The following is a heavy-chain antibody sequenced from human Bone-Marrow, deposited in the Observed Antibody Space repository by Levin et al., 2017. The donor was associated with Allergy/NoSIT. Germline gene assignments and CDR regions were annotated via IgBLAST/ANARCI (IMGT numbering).Heavy chain of an antibody. J-gene: IGHJ4*02. CDR2: IYYSGST. Sequence: SQTLSLPCTVSGDSLSSSGHYWGWIRQTPGKGLEWIGSIYYSGSTYYNPSLKSRVTMSVETSKNQFSLKVTSVTAADTAVYFCVSYFYGSGTYSRIFDYWGQGTLVTVSS. CDR3: VSYFYGSGTYSRIFDY. D-gene: IGHD3-10*01. V-gene: IGHV4-39*01. CDR1: GDSLSSSGHY.